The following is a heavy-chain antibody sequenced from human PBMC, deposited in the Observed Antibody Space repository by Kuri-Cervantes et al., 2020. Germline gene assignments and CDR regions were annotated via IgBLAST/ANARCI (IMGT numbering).Heavy chain of an antibody. CDR2: INHSGST. D-gene: IGHD4-17*01. Sequence: SETLSLTCAVYGGSFSGYYWSWIRQPPGKGLEWIGEINHSGSTNYNPSLKSRVTISVDTSKNQFSLKLSSVTAADTAVYYCAKMRSGYGDYANAFDIWGQGTMVTVSS. J-gene: IGHJ3*02. CDR1: GGSFSGYY. CDR3: AKMRSGYGDYANAFDI. V-gene: IGHV4-34*01.